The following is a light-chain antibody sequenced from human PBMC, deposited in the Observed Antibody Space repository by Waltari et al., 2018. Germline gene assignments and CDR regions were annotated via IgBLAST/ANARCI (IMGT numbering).Light chain of an antibody. V-gene: IGKV1-6*01. J-gene: IGKJ4*01. Sequence: AIQMTQSPSSLSASVGDRVTITCQASQGIRNDLRGYQQKPGKAPKLLFYAASSLQSGVPSRFSGSGSGTDFTLTISSLQPEDFATYYCLQDYNYPLTFGGGTKVEIK. CDR2: AAS. CDR1: QGIRND. CDR3: LQDYNYPLT.